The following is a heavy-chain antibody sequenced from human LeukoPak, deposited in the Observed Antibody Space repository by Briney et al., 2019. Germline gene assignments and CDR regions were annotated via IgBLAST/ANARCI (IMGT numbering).Heavy chain of an antibody. CDR1: GYTFTSYD. J-gene: IGHJ6*03. V-gene: IGHV1-8*03. Sequence: ASVKVSCKASGYTFTSYDINWVRQATGQGLAWMGWMNPNSGNTGYAQKFQGRVAITRNTSISTAYMELSSLRSEDTAVYYCARGRPYDFWSGYVPLDYYYYYMDVWGKGTTVTVSS. CDR3: ARGRPYDFWSGYVPLDYYYYYMDV. D-gene: IGHD3-3*01. CDR2: MNPNSGNT.